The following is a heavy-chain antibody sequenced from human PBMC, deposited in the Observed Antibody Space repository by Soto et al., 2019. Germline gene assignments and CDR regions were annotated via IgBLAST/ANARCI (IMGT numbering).Heavy chain of an antibody. CDR3: AREYCSSTSCPSPGHY. J-gene: IGHJ4*02. V-gene: IGHV1-69*13. CDR1: GGTFSSYA. Sequence: VASVKVSCKASGGTFSSYAISWVRQAPGQGLEWMGGIIPIFGTANYAQKFQGRVTITADESTSTAYMELSSLRSEDTAVYYCAREYCSSTSCPSPGHYWGQGTLVTISS. D-gene: IGHD2-2*01. CDR2: IIPIFGTA.